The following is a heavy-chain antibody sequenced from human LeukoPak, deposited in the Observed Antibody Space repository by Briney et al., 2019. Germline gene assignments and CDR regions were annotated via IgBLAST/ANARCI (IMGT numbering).Heavy chain of an antibody. CDR3: ARHGYSSGWYSSTPFDI. J-gene: IGHJ3*02. D-gene: IGHD6-19*01. CDR1: GGSISSSNW. Sequence: SGTLSLTCAVSGGSISSSNWWSWVRQPPGKGLEWIGEIYHSGCTNYNPSLKSRVTISVDTSKNQFSLKLSSVTAADTAVYYCARHGYSSGWYSSTPFDIWGQGTMVTVSS. V-gene: IGHV4-4*02. CDR2: IYHSGCT.